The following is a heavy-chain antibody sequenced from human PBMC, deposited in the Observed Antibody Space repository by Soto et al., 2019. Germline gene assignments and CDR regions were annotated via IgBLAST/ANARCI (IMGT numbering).Heavy chain of an antibody. CDR3: ARVLVGYYYYGMDV. J-gene: IGHJ6*02. CDR1: GGSISSSSYY. D-gene: IGHD2-15*01. Sequence: QLQLQESGPGLVKPSETLSLTCTVSGGSISSSSYYWGWIRQPPGKGLEWIGSIYYSGSTYYNPSLKSRVTIAVDTSKNQFSLKLSSVTAADTAVYYCARVLVGYYYYGMDVWGQGTTVTVSS. CDR2: IYYSGST. V-gene: IGHV4-39*01.